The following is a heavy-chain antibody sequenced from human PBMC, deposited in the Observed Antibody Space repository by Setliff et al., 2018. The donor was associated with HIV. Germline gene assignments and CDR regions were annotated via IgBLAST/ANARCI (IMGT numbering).Heavy chain of an antibody. J-gene: IGHJ5*02. D-gene: IGHD5-12*01. CDR3: ARVASGYDYGWLDP. CDR1: GFTFSTYW. V-gene: IGHV3-74*03. Sequence: GGSLRLSCAASGFTFSTYWMHWVRQAPGKGLVWVSHINNDGRKTTYADSVKSRFTVSRDNAKNTLYLQMNSLRAEDTAVYYCARVASGYDYGWLDPWGQGTLVTVSS. CDR2: INNDGRKT.